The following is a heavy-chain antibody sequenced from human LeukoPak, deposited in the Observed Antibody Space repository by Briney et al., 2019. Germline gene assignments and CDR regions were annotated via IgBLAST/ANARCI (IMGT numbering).Heavy chain of an antibody. J-gene: IGHJ3*02. V-gene: IGHV3-11*01. D-gene: IGHD6-6*01. CDR1: GFTFSDYY. CDR3: ARDSAYSSSPGAFDI. CDR2: ISSSGSTI. Sequence: GGSLRLSCAASGFTFSDYYMSWIRQAPGKGLEYVSYISSSGSTIYYADSVKGRFTISRDNAKNSLYLQMNSLRAEDTAVYYCARDSAYSSSPGAFDIWGQGTMVTVSS.